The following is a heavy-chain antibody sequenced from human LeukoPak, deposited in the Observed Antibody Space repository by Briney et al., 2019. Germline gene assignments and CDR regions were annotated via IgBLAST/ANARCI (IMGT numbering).Heavy chain of an antibody. CDR1: GFTFSSYA. J-gene: IGHJ4*02. Sequence: GGSLRLSCAASGFTFSSYAMSWVRQAPGKGLEWVSAISGSGGSTYYADSVKGRFTISRDNSKNTLYLQMNSLRAEDTAVYYCAKEGVSRYFDWLLYFDYWGQGTLVTVSS. V-gene: IGHV3-23*01. CDR3: AKEGVSRYFDWLLYFDY. CDR2: ISGSGGST. D-gene: IGHD3-9*01.